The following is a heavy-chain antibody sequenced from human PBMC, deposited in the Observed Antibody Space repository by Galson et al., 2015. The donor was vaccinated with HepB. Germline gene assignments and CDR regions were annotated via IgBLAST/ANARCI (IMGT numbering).Heavy chain of an antibody. D-gene: IGHD1-1*01. V-gene: IGHV1-2*06. CDR3: ARVTNWNDGRGAFDI. J-gene: IGHJ3*02. CDR1: GYTFTGYY. CDR2: INPNSGGT. Sequence: SVKVSCKASGYTFTGYYMHWVRQAPGQGLEWMGRINPNSGGTNYAQKFQGRVTMTRDTSISTAYMELSRLRSDDTAVYYCARVTNWNDGRGAFDIWGQGTMVTVSS.